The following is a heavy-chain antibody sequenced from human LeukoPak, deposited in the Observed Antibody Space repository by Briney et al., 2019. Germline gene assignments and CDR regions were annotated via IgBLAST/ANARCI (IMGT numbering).Heavy chain of an antibody. CDR3: AKRSKCGTTTCFFDP. CDR2: ISGSGGTT. J-gene: IGHJ5*02. D-gene: IGHD2-2*01. CDR1: GFPFSRFA. V-gene: IGHV3-23*01. Sequence: GGSLTLSCTASGFPFSRFAMIWVRQAPGKGLEWVTTISGSGGTTYYADSVKGRFTISRDNSKNTLYLQMNSLRAEDTAVYYCAKRSKCGTTTCFFDPWGQGTQVTVSS.